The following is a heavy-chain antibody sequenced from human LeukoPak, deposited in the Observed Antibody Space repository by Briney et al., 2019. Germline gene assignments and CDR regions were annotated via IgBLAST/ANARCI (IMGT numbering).Heavy chain of an antibody. V-gene: IGHV3-11*01. CDR1: GFTFSDYY. CDR2: ISSSGSTI. D-gene: IGHD2-2*01. Sequence: GGSLRLSCAASGFTFSDYYMSWIRQAPGKGLEWVSYISSSGSTIYYADSVKGRFTISRDNAKNSLYLQMNSLRAEDRAVYYCARDQGYCSSTSCRFDAFDIRGQGTMVTVSS. J-gene: IGHJ3*02. CDR3: ARDQGYCSSTSCRFDAFDI.